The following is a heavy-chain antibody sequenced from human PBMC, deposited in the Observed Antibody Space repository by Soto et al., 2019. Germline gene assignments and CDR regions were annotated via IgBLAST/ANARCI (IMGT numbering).Heavy chain of an antibody. V-gene: IGHV3-23*01. CDR1: GFTFSNYA. CDR2: IRESGGDT. CDR3: AKDQLIDDAFDI. J-gene: IGHJ3*02. Sequence: PGGSLRLSCAASGFTFSNYAMTWVRQAPGKGLEWVSTIRESGGDTYHADSVKGRFIISRDNSKNALYLQMNTLRVEDTAVYYCAKDQLIDDAFDIWGHGTMVTVSS.